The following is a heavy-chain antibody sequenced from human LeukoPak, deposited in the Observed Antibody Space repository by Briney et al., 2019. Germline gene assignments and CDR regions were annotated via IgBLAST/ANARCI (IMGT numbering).Heavy chain of an antibody. V-gene: IGHV4-59*08. Sequence: SSETLSLTCTVSGGSISSYYWSWIRQPPGNGLEWIGYIYYSGSTNYNPSLKSRVTISADTSKNQFSPKLSSVTAADTAVYYCAASQYSHGYGTSAYWGQGTLVTVSS. D-gene: IGHD5-12*01. CDR2: IYYSGST. CDR1: GGSISSYY. CDR3: AASQYSHGYGTSAY. J-gene: IGHJ4*02.